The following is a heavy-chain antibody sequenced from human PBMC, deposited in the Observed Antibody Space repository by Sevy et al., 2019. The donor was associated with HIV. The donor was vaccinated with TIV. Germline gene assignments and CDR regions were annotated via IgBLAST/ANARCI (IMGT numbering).Heavy chain of an antibody. J-gene: IGHJ6*02. Sequence: GGSLRLSCAASGFTVSSNYMSWVRQAPGKGLEWVSVIYSGGSTYYADSVKGRFTISRDNSKNTLYLQMNSLRAEDTAVYYCARVNCRGGSCYYYYGMDVWGQGTTVTVSS. V-gene: IGHV3-53*01. D-gene: IGHD2-15*01. CDR2: IYSGGST. CDR3: ARVNCRGGSCYYYYGMDV. CDR1: GFTVSSNY.